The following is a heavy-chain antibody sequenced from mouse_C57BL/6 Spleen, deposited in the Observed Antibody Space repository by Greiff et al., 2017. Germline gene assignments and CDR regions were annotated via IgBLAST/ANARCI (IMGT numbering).Heavy chain of an antibody. CDR2: FYPGSGSI. D-gene: IGHD1-1*01. CDR1: GYTFTEYT. Sequence: VQRVESGAELVKPGASVKLSCKASGYTFTEYTIHWVKQRSGQGLEWIGWFYPGSGSIKYNEKFKDKATLTADKSSSTVYMELSRLTSEDSAVYFCARHGGITTVVATGGYFDYWGQGTTLTVSS. CDR3: ARHGGITTVVATGGYFDY. V-gene: IGHV1-62-2*01. J-gene: IGHJ2*01.